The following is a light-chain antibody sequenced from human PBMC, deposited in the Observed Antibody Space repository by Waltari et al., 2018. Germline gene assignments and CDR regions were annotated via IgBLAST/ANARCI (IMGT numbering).Light chain of an antibody. Sequence: QSGLTQPPSVSGAPGQRVTISCTGSSSNIGAGSDVHWYQLLPGTAPKLLISRNSNRPSGVPDRCSCAKSGTSASLAITGLQAEDEADYYCQSYDSSLSGSIFGGGTKLTVL. CDR3: QSYDSSLSGSI. CDR2: RNS. J-gene: IGLJ2*01. CDR1: SSNIGAGSD. V-gene: IGLV1-40*01.